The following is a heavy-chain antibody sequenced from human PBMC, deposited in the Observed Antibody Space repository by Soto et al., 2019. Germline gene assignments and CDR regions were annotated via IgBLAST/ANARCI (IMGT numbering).Heavy chain of an antibody. CDR2: IYYSGST. D-gene: IGHD4-17*01. J-gene: IGHJ6*03. Sequence: SETLSLTCTVSGGSISSSSYYWGWIRQPPGKGLEWIGSIYYSGSTYYNPSLKSRVTISVDTSKNQFSLKLSSVTAADTAVYYCARHESFSYGDYDEIYYYYMDVWGKGTTVTVSS. CDR3: ARHESFSYGDYDEIYYYYMDV. CDR1: GGSISSSSYY. V-gene: IGHV4-39*01.